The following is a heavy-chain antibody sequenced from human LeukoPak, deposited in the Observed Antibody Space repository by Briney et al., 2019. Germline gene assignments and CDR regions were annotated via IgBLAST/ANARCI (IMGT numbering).Heavy chain of an antibody. CDR1: GYSISSGYY. D-gene: IGHD2-2*01. Sequence: SETLSLTCAVSGYSISSGYYWGWIRQPPGKGLEWIGSIYHSGSTYYNPSLKSRVTISVDTSKNQFPLKLSSVTAADTAVYHCARGSHYCSSTSCQIIDYWGQGTLVTVSS. J-gene: IGHJ4*02. CDR2: IYHSGST. V-gene: IGHV4-38-2*01. CDR3: ARGSHYCSSTSCQIIDY.